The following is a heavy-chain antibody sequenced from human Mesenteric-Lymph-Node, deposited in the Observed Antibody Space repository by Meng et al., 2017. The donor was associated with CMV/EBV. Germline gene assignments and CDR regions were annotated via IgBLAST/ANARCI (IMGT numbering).Heavy chain of an antibody. V-gene: IGHV4-39*07. J-gene: IGHJ4*02. D-gene: IGHD5-12*01. CDR2: IYYSGST. CDR3: ARVGYSGSYFDY. CDR1: GGSISSSSYY. Sequence: CTVSGGSISSSSYYWSWIRQPPGKGLEWIGSIYYSGSTYYNPSLKSRVTISVDTSKNQFSLKLSSVTAADTAVYYCARVGYSGSYFDYWGQGTLVTVSS.